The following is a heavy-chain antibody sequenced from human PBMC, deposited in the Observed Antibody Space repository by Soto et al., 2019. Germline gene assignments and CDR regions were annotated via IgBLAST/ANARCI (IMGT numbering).Heavy chain of an antibody. D-gene: IGHD2-15*01. CDR1: GGTCSSYA. CDR2: ISGSGGST. V-gene: IGHV3-23*01. J-gene: IGHJ3*02. Sequence: GGSLRLSCAASGGTCSSYAMSWVRQAPGKGLEWVSAISGSGGSTYYADSVEGRFTISRDDSKNTLYLQMNSLRAEDTAVYYCAKGRGYCSGGSCYLVNAFDIWGQGTMVTVSS. CDR3: AKGRGYCSGGSCYLVNAFDI.